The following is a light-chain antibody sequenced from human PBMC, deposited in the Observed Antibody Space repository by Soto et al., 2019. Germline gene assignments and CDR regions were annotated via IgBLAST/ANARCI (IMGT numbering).Light chain of an antibody. J-gene: IGLJ2*01. CDR2: DVS. Sequence: QSALTQPASVSGSPGQSITISCTGTSSDVGGYNYVSWYQQHPGKAPKLKIYDVSNRLSGVSNRFSGSKSGNTASLTISGLQAEDEADYYCSSYTSSSTVVFGGGTKLTVL. CDR1: SSDVGGYNY. V-gene: IGLV2-14*01. CDR3: SSYTSSSTVV.